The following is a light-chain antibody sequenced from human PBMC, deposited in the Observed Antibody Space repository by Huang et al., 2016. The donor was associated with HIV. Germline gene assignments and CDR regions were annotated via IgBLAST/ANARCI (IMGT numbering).Light chain of an antibody. V-gene: IGKV1-8*01. CDR1: QDINTY. Sequence: AIRLTQSPSSLSASTGDKVSITCRASQDINTYLAWYQQKPGKPPSLLIYATSTLQSGVPSRFSGSGSGTDFTLTITHLQSEDFATYYCQQYYSFPLTFGQGSQVEV. CDR2: ATS. J-gene: IGKJ1*01. CDR3: QQYYSFPLT.